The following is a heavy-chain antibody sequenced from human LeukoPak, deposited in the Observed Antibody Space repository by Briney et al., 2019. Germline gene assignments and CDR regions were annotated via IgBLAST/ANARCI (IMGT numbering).Heavy chain of an antibody. CDR2: IYISGST. Sequence: PSQTLSLTCTVSGGSISSGSYYWSWIRQPAGKGLEWIGRIYISGSTNYNPSLKSRVTISVDTSKNQFSLKLSSVTAADTAVYYCASDRLTGDREFDYWGQGTLVTVSS. CDR3: ASDRLTGDREFDY. D-gene: IGHD7-27*01. V-gene: IGHV4-61*02. CDR1: GGSISSGSYY. J-gene: IGHJ4*02.